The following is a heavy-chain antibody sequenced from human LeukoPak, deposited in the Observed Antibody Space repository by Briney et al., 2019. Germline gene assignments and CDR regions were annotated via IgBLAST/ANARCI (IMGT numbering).Heavy chain of an antibody. CDR3: AKSRGSSSWYAGDY. V-gene: IGHV3-23*01. D-gene: IGHD6-13*01. CDR2: ISGSGGST. Sequence: GGSLTLSCAASGFTFSSYAMRWVRQAPGEGLEWVSAISGSGGSTYYADSVKGRFTISRDNSKNTLYLQMNSLRAEDTAVYYCAKSRGSSSWYAGDYWGQGTLVTVSS. CDR1: GFTFSSYA. J-gene: IGHJ4*02.